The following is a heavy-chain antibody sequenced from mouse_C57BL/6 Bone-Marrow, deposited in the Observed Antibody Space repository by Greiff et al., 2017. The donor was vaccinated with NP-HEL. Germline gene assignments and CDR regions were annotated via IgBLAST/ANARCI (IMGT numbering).Heavy chain of an antibody. V-gene: IGHV1-5*01. CDR3: TKGGNYEVSWFAY. D-gene: IGHD2-1*01. CDR1: GYTFTSYW. Sequence: VQLQQSGTVLARPGASVKMSCKTSGYTFTSYWMHWVKQRPGQGLEWIGAIYPGNSETSYNQKFKGKAKLTADTSASTAYMELSSLTNEGSAVYYCTKGGNYEVSWFAYWGQGTLVTVSA. J-gene: IGHJ3*01. CDR2: IYPGNSET.